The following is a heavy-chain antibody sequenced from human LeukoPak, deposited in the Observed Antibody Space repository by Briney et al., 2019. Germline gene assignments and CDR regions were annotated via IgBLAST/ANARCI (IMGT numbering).Heavy chain of an antibody. D-gene: IGHD5-24*01. V-gene: IGHV3-53*01. CDR3: ARGAGYNYPYYFDY. CDR2: IYGGGNI. CDR1: GCTVSSNY. Sequence: GGSLRLSCAASGCTVSSNYMNWVRQAPGQGLEWVSVIYGGGNIYYADSVKGRFTISRDNSKNTLYLQMNSLRAEDTAVYYCARGAGYNYPYYFDYWGQGTLVTVSS. J-gene: IGHJ4*02.